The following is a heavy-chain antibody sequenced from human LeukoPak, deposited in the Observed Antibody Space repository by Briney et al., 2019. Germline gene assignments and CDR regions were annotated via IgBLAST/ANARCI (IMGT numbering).Heavy chain of an antibody. CDR1: GGSISSSSYY. V-gene: IGHV4-39*07. J-gene: IGHJ3*02. D-gene: IGHD3-10*01. CDR2: IYYSGST. Sequence: PSETLSLTCTVSGGSISSSSYYWGWIRQPPGKGLEWIGSIYYSGSTYYNPSLKSRVTISVDTSKNQFSLNLTSVTAADTAAYFCARDKIVRAAHDAFDIWGQGTMVTVSS. CDR3: ARDKIVRAAHDAFDI.